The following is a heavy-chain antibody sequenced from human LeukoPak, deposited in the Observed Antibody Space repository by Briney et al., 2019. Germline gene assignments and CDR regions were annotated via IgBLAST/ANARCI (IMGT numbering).Heavy chain of an antibody. CDR3: AREGSQYYYDSSGYFGY. CDR1: GGSISSSSYY. J-gene: IGHJ4*02. Sequence: SETLSLTCSVSGGSISSSSYYWGWIRQPPGKGLEWIGSIYYSGSTYYNPSLKSRVTISVDTSKNQFSLKLSSVTAADTAVYYCAREGSQYYYDSSGYFGYWGQGTLVTVSS. V-gene: IGHV4-39*07. D-gene: IGHD3-22*01. CDR2: IYYSGST.